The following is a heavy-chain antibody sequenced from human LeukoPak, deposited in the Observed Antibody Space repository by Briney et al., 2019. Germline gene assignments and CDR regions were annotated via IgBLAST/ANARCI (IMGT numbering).Heavy chain of an antibody. Sequence: GGSLRLSCAASGFTFSSYAMSWVRQAPGKGLEWVSAISGSGGSTYYADSVKGRFTISRDNAKNSLYLQMNSLRAEDMALYYCAKDRGYFDWAYAFDIWGQGTMVTVSS. D-gene: IGHD3-9*01. CDR1: GFTFSSYA. CDR2: ISGSGGST. J-gene: IGHJ3*02. V-gene: IGHV3-23*01. CDR3: AKDRGYFDWAYAFDI.